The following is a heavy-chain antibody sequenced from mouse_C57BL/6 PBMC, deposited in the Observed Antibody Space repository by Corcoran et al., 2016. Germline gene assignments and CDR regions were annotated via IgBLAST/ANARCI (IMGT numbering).Heavy chain of an antibody. Sequence: QVQLQQSGAELVRPGASVKLSCKTSGYTFTSYGISWVKQRTGQGLEWIGEIYPRTGNTYYNEKLKGKATLTADKSSSTAYMELRSLTSEDSAVYFCARGGITTVVGAMDYWGQGTSVTVSS. CDR1: GYTFTSYG. J-gene: IGHJ4*01. D-gene: IGHD1-1*01. CDR3: ARGGITTVVGAMDY. CDR2: IYPRTGNT. V-gene: IGHV1-81*01.